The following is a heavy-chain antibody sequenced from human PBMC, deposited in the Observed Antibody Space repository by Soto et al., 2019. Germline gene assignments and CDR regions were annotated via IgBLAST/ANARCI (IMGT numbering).Heavy chain of an antibody. CDR2: IYDSGST. V-gene: IGHV4-30-4*01. J-gene: IGHJ2*01. D-gene: IGHD4-17*01. CDR3: AREVIPLTTDGYFDL. Sequence: QLQLRESGPGLVKPSETLSLTCTVSGGSISGGVGGLYYWSWIRQPPGKGLEWIGYIYDSGSTYYNPSLTSRVTISVDTSKNQFALRLSSVPAADPAVYYWAREVIPLTTDGYFDLWGRGTLVTVSS. CDR1: GGSISGGVGGLYY.